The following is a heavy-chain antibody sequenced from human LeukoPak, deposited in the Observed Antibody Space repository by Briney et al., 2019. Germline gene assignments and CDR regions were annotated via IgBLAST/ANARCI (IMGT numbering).Heavy chain of an antibody. V-gene: IGHV3-33*01. Sequence: HGGSLTLSCAACGFNFSRYGMHWVRQAPGKGLAGVTSIWFDGCNIHYADSVKGRVIISRDNSKSALYLQMNSLRAEDTAIYYCARDSLPMAVTGPFDHWGQGALVTVSS. D-gene: IGHD6-19*01. CDR2: IWFDGCNI. J-gene: IGHJ4*02. CDR1: GFNFSRYG. CDR3: ARDSLPMAVTGPFDH.